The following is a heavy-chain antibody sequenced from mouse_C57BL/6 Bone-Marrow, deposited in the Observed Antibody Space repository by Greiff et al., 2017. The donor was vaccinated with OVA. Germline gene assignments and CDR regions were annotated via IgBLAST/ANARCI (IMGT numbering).Heavy chain of an antibody. V-gene: IGHV5-17*01. CDR3: ARGRGTVFAY. CDR2: ISSGSSTT. J-gene: IGHJ3*01. CDR1: GFTFTDYG. Sequence: EVKLLESGGGLVKPGASLKLSCAASGFTFTDYGMHWVRQAPEKGLEWVAYISSGSSTTYYAETVKGRFTITRDNATNTLFLQMTRLRSEDTAMYYCARGRGTVFAYWGQGTLVTVSA. D-gene: IGHD4-1*01.